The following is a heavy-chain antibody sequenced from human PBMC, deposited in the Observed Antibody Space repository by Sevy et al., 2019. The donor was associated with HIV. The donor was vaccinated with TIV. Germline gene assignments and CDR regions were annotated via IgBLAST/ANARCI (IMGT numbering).Heavy chain of an antibody. V-gene: IGHV3-23*01. Sequence: GGSLRLSCGASGFIFSNNAMNWVRQAPGKGPEWVSGVESGGSTYYADSVKGRFTISRDNSKNMLFLQMSSLRAEDTAIYYCATGDTAMNTDLDYCGLGTLVTVSS. J-gene: IGHJ4*02. CDR1: GFIFSNNA. CDR2: VESGGST. D-gene: IGHD5-18*01. CDR3: ATGDTAMNTDLDY.